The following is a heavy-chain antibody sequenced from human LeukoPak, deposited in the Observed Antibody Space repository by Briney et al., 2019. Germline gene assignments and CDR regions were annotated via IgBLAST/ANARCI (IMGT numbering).Heavy chain of an antibody. CDR3: ATKGGLTPNTLAM. J-gene: IGHJ3*01. CDR2: MDPNSGDT. CDR1: GYNFSVYY. Sequence: GASVKVSCKGSGYNFSVYYMHWVRQAPGQGLELMGWMDPNSGDTIYAPKFQGRVSMTRDTSITTAYMELSSLTFDDSAIYYCATKGGLTPNTLAMWGHGTMVTVSS. V-gene: IGHV1-2*02. D-gene: IGHD2-15*01.